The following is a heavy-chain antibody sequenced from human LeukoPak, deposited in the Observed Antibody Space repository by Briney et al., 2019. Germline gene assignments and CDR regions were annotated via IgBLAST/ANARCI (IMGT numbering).Heavy chain of an antibody. J-gene: IGHJ5*02. Sequence: GGSLRLSCAASGFTFSNYNMNWVRQAPGKGLEWVSYISSSSGIIYYADSVKGRFTISRDNAKNSLNLQMDSLRVEDTAVYYCATDFNKGFDPWGQGTLVTVSS. V-gene: IGHV3-48*04. CDR1: GFTFSNYN. CDR3: ATDFNKGFDP. CDR2: ISSSSGII. D-gene: IGHD1/OR15-1a*01.